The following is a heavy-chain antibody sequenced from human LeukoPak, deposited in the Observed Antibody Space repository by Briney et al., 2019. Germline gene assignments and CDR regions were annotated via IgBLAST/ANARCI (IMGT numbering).Heavy chain of an antibody. V-gene: IGHV3-30*18. J-gene: IGHJ4*02. CDR2: ISYDGSNK. Sequence: GGSLRLSCAASGFTFSSYGMHLVRQAPGKGLEWVAVISYDGSNKYYADSVKGRFTISRDNSKNTLYLQMNSLRAEDTAVYYCAKDLELAFDYWGQGTLVTVSS. CDR1: GFTFSSYG. CDR3: AKDLELAFDY. D-gene: IGHD1-7*01.